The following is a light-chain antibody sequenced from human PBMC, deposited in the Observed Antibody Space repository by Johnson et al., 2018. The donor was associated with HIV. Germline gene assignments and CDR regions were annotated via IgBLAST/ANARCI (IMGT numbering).Light chain of an antibody. CDR1: SSNIGNNY. V-gene: IGLV1-51*01. CDR3: ETWDSSLSGV. J-gene: IGLJ1*01. Sequence: QSVLTHPPSVSAAPGQKVTISCSGSSSNIGNNYVSWYQQLPGTAPKLLIYDNNERPSGIPDRFSGSKSGTSSTLGITGLQTGDEADYDCETWDSSLSGVFGTGTKVTVL. CDR2: DNN.